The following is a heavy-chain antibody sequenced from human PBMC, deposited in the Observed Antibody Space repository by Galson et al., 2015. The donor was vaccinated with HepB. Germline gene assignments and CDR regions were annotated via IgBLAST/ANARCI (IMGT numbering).Heavy chain of an antibody. J-gene: IGHJ5*02. V-gene: IGHV3-11*01. CDR3: ARDARWLDP. CDR2: ISETGITK. Sequence: SLRLSCAASGFSFSDHYMSWIRQAPGRGLEWVSYISETGITKYYADSVKGRFTVSRDNAKNSLYLQMNSLRPEDTAMYYCARDARWLDPWGQGTLVIVSS. CDR1: GFSFSDHY.